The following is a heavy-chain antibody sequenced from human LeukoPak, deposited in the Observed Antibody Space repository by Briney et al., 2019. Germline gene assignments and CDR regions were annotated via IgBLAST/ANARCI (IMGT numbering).Heavy chain of an antibody. V-gene: IGHV3-48*01. CDR2: ISSSSSTI. CDR3: ASEIDYGSGSYQSVDY. CDR1: GFTFSSYS. D-gene: IGHD3-10*01. J-gene: IGHJ4*02. Sequence: GGSLRLSCAASGFTFSSYSMNWVRQAPGKGLEWVSYISSSSSTIYYAASVKGRFTISRDNAKNSLYLQMNSLRAEDTAVYYCASEIDYGSGSYQSVDYWGQGTLVTVSS.